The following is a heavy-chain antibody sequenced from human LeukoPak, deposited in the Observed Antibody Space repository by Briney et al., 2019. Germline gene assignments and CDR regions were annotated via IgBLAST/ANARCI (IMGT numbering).Heavy chain of an antibody. V-gene: IGHV1-2*02. J-gene: IGHJ4*02. D-gene: IGHD2-21*01. CDR2: IDPNSGGT. CDR3: ATYHRSDEGDY. CDR1: GYTFTDYY. Sequence: EASVKVSCKASGYTFTDYYMHWVRQAPGQGLEWMGWIDPNSGGTNYAQKFQSRVTMTRDTSISTVYMELSRLKSDDTAVYYCATYHRSDEGDYWGQGTLVTVSS.